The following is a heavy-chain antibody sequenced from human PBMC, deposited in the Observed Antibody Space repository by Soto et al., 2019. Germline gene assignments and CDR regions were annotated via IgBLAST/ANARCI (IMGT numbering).Heavy chain of an antibody. CDR2: IDPSGSYT. CDR1: GYSFTSYW. Sequence: GESLKISCKGSGYSFTSYWISWVRQMPGKGLEWMGRIDPSGSYTNYSPSFQGHVTISADKSISTAYLQWSSLKASDTAMYYCARYVVVPAAAGYYYYGMDVWGQGTTVTVSS. CDR3: ARYVVVPAAAGYYYYGMDV. J-gene: IGHJ6*02. V-gene: IGHV5-10-1*01. D-gene: IGHD2-2*01.